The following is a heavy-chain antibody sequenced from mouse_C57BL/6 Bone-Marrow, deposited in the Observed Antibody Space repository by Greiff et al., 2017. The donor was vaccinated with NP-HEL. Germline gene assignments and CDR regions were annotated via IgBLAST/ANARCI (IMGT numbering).Heavy chain of an antibody. CDR3: ARHTTYYAMDY. CDR2: ISNGGGST. CDR1: GFTFSDYY. Sequence: EVKLVESGGGLVQPGGSLKLSCAASGFTFSDYYMYWVRQTPEKRLEWVAYISNGGGSTYYPDTVKGRFTISRDNAKNTLYLQMSRLKSEDTAMYYCARHTTYYAMDYWGQGTSVTVSS. V-gene: IGHV5-12*01. J-gene: IGHJ4*01. D-gene: IGHD1-1*01.